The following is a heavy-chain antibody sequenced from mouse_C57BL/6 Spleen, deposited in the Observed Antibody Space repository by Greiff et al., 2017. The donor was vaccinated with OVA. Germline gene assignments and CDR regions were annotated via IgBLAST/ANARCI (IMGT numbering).Heavy chain of an antibody. D-gene: IGHD2-5*01. J-gene: IGHJ4*01. CDR1: GFSLTSYG. V-gene: IGHV2-5*01. Sequence: QVQLQQSGPGLVQPSQSLSITCTVSGFSLTSYGVHWVRQSPGKGLEWLGVIWRGGSTDYNAAFMSRLSITQDNSKSQVFFKMNSLQADDTAIYYCAKSYYSNYANAMDYWGQGTSVTVSS. CDR2: IWRGGST. CDR3: AKSYYSNYANAMDY.